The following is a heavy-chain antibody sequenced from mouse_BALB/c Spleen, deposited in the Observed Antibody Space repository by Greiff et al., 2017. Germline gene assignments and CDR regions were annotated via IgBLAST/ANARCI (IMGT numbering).Heavy chain of an antibody. D-gene: IGHD4-1*01. Sequence: VQLKQSGPELEKPGASVKISCKASGYSFTGYDMNWVKQSNGKSLEWIGNIDPYYGGTSYNQKFKGKATLTADKSSSTAYMQLSSLTSDDSAVYFCARSTGTNYYAMDYWGQGTSVTVSS. CDR2: IDPYYGGT. CDR3: ARSTGTNYYAMDY. CDR1: GYSFTGYD. V-gene: IGHV1-39*01. J-gene: IGHJ4*01.